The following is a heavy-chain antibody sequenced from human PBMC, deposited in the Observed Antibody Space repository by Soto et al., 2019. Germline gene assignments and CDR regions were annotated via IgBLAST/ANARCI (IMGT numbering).Heavy chain of an antibody. CDR2: IIPIFGTA. CDR3: SRDGVVYDYSPVDY. CDR1: GGTFSSYA. V-gene: IGHV1-69*12. D-gene: IGHD4-4*01. Sequence: QVQLVQSGAEVKKPGSSVKVSCKASGGTFSSYAISWVRQAPGQGLEWMGGIIPIFGTAHCAQKCQGRVTIADDESTSTAYMELGSLRSEDRAVYYCSRDGVVYDYSPVDYWGQGTLVTVSS. J-gene: IGHJ4*02.